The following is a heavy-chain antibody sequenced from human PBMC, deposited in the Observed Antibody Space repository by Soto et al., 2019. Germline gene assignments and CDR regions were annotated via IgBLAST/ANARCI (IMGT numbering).Heavy chain of an antibody. D-gene: IGHD6-13*01. J-gene: IGHJ5*02. CDR1: GYRFTDYW. V-gene: IGHV5-51*01. Sequence: PGESLKLSCKGSGYRFTDYWIGWVRQMPGKGLEWMGIINPDDSDTRYRPSFQGQVTISADNSISTAYLQWSSLKAPDTAMYYCASHGIPVAAALSYWFDPWGQGTLVTVSS. CDR2: INPDDSDT. CDR3: ASHGIPVAAALSYWFDP.